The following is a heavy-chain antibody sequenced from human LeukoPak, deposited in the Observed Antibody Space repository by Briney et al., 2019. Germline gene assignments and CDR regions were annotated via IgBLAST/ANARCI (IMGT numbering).Heavy chain of an antibody. D-gene: IGHD4-17*01. CDR1: GGSISSYY. CDR2: LYYSGST. V-gene: IGHV4-59*01. CDR3: ARGRYNDYGFDY. J-gene: IGHJ4*02. Sequence: SETLSLTCTVSGGSISSYYWSWIRQPPGKELEWIGYLYYSGSTNYNPSFKSRVTMSVDTSKNQFSLKLNPMTAADTAVYFCARGRYNDYGFDYWGQGTLVTVSS.